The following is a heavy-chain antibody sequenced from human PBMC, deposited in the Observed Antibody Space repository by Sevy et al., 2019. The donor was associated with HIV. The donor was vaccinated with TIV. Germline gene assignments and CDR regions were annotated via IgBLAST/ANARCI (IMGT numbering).Heavy chain of an antibody. D-gene: IGHD4-17*01. J-gene: IGHJ4*02. Sequence: GGSLRLSCAASGFLFCRYEMNWVRQAPGKGLEWVSYITNTGSSMSYSDSVRGRFTISRDNAKNSLFLQMNSLRAEDTAIYYCARDLPPSATTVSHSDYWGQGTLVTVSS. CDR2: ITNTGSSM. CDR1: GFLFCRYE. V-gene: IGHV3-48*03. CDR3: ARDLPPSATTVSHSDY.